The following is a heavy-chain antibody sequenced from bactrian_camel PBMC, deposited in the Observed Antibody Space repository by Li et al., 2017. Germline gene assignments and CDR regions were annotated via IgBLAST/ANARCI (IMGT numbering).Heavy chain of an antibody. CDR3: AADFYASLAAVDRPTDFTF. Sequence: HVQLVESGGGSVQAGGSLRLSCVVSGHTGRAYVMGWFRQAIGKEHEHSSTREGLATIDSDGRRNYAGSVQSRFSIFEDKSENTLYLEISDLKLEDTGTYYCAADFYASLAAVDRPTDFTFWGRGTQVTVS. V-gene: IGHV3S55*01. CDR1: GHTGRAYV. CDR2: IDSDGRR. D-gene: IGHD3*01. J-gene: IGHJ6*01.